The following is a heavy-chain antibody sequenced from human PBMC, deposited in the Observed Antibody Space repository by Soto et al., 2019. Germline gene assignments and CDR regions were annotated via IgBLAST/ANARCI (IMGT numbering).Heavy chain of an antibody. J-gene: IGHJ6*03. D-gene: IGHD2-15*01. CDR3: AGRGYCSTGNCYSEDYYSHMDV. V-gene: IGHV4-59*08. Sequence: SETLSLTCTVSGGSISSYYWSWIRQPPGKGLEWIGYIYYTGSTNYNPSLKSRVTISVDTSKNQFSLKLSSVTAADTAVYYCAGRGYCSTGNCYSEDYYSHMDVWGKWTTVTVSS. CDR1: GGSISSYY. CDR2: IYYTGST.